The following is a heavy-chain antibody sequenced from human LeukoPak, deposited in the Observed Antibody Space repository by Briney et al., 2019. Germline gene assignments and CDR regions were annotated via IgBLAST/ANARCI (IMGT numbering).Heavy chain of an antibody. CDR2: IYYSGST. V-gene: IGHV4-59*01. Sequence: SETLSLTCTVSGGSISSYYWSWIRQPPGKGLEWIGYIYYSGSTNYNPSLKSRVTISVETSENQFSLKLSSVTAADTAVYYCARDARRGWFDPWGQGTLVTVSS. CDR1: GGSISSYY. J-gene: IGHJ5*02. CDR3: ARDARRGWFDP. D-gene: IGHD3-10*01.